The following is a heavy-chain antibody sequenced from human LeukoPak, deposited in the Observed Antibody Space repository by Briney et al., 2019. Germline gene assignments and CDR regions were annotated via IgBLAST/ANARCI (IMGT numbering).Heavy chain of an antibody. J-gene: IGHJ4*02. CDR3: AKRDGYNRDYFDY. D-gene: IGHD5-24*01. CDR1: GFTFSSYA. V-gene: IGHV3-23*01. Sequence: GGSLRLSCAASGFTFSSYAMSWVRQAPGKGLEWVSAISGSGGSTYYADSVKGRFTIPRDNSKNTLYLQMNSLRAEDTAVYYCAKRDGYNRDYFDYWGQGTLVTVSS. CDR2: ISGSGGST.